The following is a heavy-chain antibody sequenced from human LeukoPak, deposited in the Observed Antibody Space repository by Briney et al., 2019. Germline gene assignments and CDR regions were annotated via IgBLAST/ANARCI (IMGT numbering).Heavy chain of an antibody. J-gene: IGHJ4*02. V-gene: IGHV1-2*06. CDR2: INPNSGGT. D-gene: IGHD1-26*01. CDR3: ARDLGSYPFDY. Sequence: ASVKVSCKASGYTFTSYDINWVRQATGQGLEWMGRINPNSGGTNYAQKFQGRVTMTRDTSISTAYMELSRLRSDDTAVYYCARDLGSYPFDYWGQGTLVTVSS. CDR1: GYTFTSYD.